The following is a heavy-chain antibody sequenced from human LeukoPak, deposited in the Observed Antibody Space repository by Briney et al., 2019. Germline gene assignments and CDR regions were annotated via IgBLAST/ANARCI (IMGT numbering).Heavy chain of an antibody. J-gene: IGHJ4*02. CDR1: GGSIGSGGYS. CDR3: ATIKHGQIFGYFDF. Sequence: SQTLSLTCAVSGGSIGSGGYSWSWIRQPPGKGLEWIGYIYHDGSTYYNSSLKSRLSMSVDTSKNQFSLKLSSVTAADTAVYYCATIKHGQIFGYFDFWGQGIKVTVSS. CDR2: IYHDGST. V-gene: IGHV4-30-2*01. D-gene: IGHD3-16*01.